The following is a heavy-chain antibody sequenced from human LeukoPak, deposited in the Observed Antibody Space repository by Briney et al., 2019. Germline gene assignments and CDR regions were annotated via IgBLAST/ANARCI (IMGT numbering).Heavy chain of an antibody. V-gene: IGHV3-23*01. CDR1: GFTFSSYA. CDR2: ISGSAYST. D-gene: IGHD6-19*01. J-gene: IGHJ4*02. Sequence: PGGSLRLSCAATGFTFSSYAMSWVRQAPGKGLEWVSAISGSAYSTYYADSVKGRFTISRDNSKNTLYLQMNSLRAEDTAVYYCAKETVASPPIDHWGQGTLVTVSS. CDR3: AKETVASPPIDH.